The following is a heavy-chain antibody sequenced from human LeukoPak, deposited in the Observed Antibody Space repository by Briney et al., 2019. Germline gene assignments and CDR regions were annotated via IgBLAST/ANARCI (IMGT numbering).Heavy chain of an antibody. J-gene: IGHJ3*02. D-gene: IGHD2-2*01. Sequence: SETLSLTCAVYGGSFSGYYWSWIRQPPGKGLEWIGEINNGGSTNYNPSLKSRVTISVDTSKNQFSLKLSSVTAADTAVYYCARGLYCSSTSCYENAFDIWGQGTMVTVSS. CDR2: INNGGST. V-gene: IGHV4-34*01. CDR1: GGSFSGYY. CDR3: ARGLYCSSTSCYENAFDI.